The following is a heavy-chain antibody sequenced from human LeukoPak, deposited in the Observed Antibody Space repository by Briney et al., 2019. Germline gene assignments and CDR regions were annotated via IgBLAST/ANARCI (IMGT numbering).Heavy chain of an antibody. D-gene: IGHD2-2*01. V-gene: IGHV1-69*05. CDR2: IIPIFGTA. CDR3: ARFDPVCSTSCYERGGFDP. Sequence: GASVKVSCKASGGTFSSYAISWVRQAPGQGLEWMGRIIPIFGTATYAQKFQGRVTITTDESTSTAYMELSSLRSEDTAVYYCARFDPVCSTSCYERGGFDPWGQGTLATVSS. J-gene: IGHJ5*02. CDR1: GGTFSSYA.